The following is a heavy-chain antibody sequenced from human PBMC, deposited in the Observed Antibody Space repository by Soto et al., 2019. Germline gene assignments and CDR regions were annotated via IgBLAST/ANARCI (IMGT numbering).Heavy chain of an antibody. J-gene: IGHJ4*02. D-gene: IGHD3-3*02. CDR1: GLNFRGYG. CDR3: VTEGGNKAARAFGYFNS. Sequence: QVQLVESGGGVVQPGTSLRLSCAASGLNFRGYGFHWVRQAPGKGLVWVAVIGDDGSKKFYADSVKGRFTFSRDDSRNTVILQINSLRDEDTAVYNCVTEGGNKAARAFGYFNSWGQGTLVTVSS. CDR2: IGDDGSKK. V-gene: IGHV3-33*01.